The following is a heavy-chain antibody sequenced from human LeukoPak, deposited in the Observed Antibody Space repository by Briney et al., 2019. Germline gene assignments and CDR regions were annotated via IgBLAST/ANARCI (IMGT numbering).Heavy chain of an antibody. CDR3: ARDNKALLYAFDI. J-gene: IGHJ3*02. CDR1: GYTFTSYA. D-gene: IGHD2-15*01. V-gene: IGHV1-69*04. CDR2: IIPILGIA. Sequence: ASVKVSCKASGYTFTSYAISWVRQAPGQGLEWMGRIIPILGIANYAQKFQGRVTITADKSTSTAYMELSSLRSEDTAVYYCARDNKALLYAFDIWGQGTMVTVSS.